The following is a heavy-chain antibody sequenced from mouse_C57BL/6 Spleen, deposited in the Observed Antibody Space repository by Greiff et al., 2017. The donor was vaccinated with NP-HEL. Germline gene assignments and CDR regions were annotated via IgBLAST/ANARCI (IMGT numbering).Heavy chain of an antibody. CDR2: IDPETGGT. Sequence: QVHVKQSGAELVRPGASVTLSCKASGYTFTDYEMHWVKQTPVHGLEWIGAIDPETGGTAYNQKFKGKAILTADKSSSTAYMELRSLTSEDSAVYYCTSGAASYWYFDVWGTGTTVTVSS. J-gene: IGHJ1*03. CDR1: GYTFTDYE. D-gene: IGHD6-1*01. V-gene: IGHV1-15*01. CDR3: TSGAASYWYFDV.